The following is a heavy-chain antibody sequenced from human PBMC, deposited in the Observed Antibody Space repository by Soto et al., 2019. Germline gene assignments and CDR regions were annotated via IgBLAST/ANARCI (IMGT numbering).Heavy chain of an antibody. CDR2: MNPNSGNT. D-gene: IGHD3-3*01. Sequence: QVQLVQSGAEVKKPGASVKVSCKASGYTFTSYDINWVRQATGQGLEWMGWMNPNSGNTGYAQKFPGRVTMTRNTSISTAYMELSSLRSEDTAVYYCARGPIAKGSRFLGWLPRGWFDPWGQGTLVTVSS. CDR3: ARGPIAKGSRFLGWLPRGWFDP. J-gene: IGHJ5*02. V-gene: IGHV1-8*01. CDR1: GYTFTSYD.